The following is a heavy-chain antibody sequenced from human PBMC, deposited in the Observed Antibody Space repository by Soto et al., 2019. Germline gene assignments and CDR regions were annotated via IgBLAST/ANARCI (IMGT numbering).Heavy chain of an antibody. D-gene: IGHD2-15*01. V-gene: IGHV3-30*18. CDR2: ISYDGRSE. J-gene: IGHJ6*02. CDR3: AKDLDVVMVLSATRGLDV. Sequence: WGSLRLSCVASGFTFSNFGMRFVRHSPCKWREWVAGISYDGRSEYYVDSVRGRFTLSRDNSKNTLSLQMISLRPEDTGVYYCAKDLDVVMVLSATRGLDVWGQGTTVTVSS. CDR1: GFTFSNFG.